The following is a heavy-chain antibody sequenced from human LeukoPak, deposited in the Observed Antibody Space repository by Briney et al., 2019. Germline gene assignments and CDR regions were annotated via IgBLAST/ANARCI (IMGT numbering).Heavy chain of an antibody. CDR3: ARDRYGSGNNDY. Sequence: GGSLRLSCAVSGFTLSEHAMSWVRQAPGEGLEWVSGIIDVGDTYYADSVKGRFTISRDSSKNTLYLQMNSLRAEDTAVYYCARDRYGSGNNDYWGQGTLVTVSS. CDR2: IIDVGDT. CDR1: GFTLSEHA. V-gene: IGHV3-23*01. J-gene: IGHJ4*02. D-gene: IGHD3-10*01.